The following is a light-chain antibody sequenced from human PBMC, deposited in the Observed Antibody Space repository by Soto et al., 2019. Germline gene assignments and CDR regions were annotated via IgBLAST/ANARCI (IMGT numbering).Light chain of an antibody. Sequence: DIQMTQSPSSLSASVGDRVTITCRASQDISNYLAWYQQKPGKVPKLLIYDASTLQSGVPSRFSGSGSGTDFTLTISRLQPEDVATYYCQKYNSVPLTFGGGTKVEVK. CDR1: QDISNY. J-gene: IGKJ4*01. CDR3: QKYNSVPLT. V-gene: IGKV1-27*01. CDR2: DAS.